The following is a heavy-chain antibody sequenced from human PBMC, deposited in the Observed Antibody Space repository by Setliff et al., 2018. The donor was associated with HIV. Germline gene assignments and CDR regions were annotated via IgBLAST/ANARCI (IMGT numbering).Heavy chain of an antibody. V-gene: IGHV4-59*01. Sequence: SETLSLTCSVSGDSIGTYYWNWVRQTPGKRLEWIGFFYYGGSTDYNPALKNRVAISVDTSRNRVSLKMTSVTAADTAVYYCARARLLGGFLSWGRGALVTVSS. D-gene: IGHD7-27*01. CDR1: GDSIGTYY. CDR2: FYYGGST. CDR3: ARARLLGGFLS. J-gene: IGHJ5*02.